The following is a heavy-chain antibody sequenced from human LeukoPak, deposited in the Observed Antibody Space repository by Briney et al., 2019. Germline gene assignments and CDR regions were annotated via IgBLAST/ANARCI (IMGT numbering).Heavy chain of an antibody. CDR3: ARDLLAGYYYMDV. J-gene: IGHJ6*03. V-gene: IGHV4-31*03. D-gene: IGHD3-10*01. CDR1: GGSISSGGYY. Sequence: TLSLTCTVSGGSISSGGYYWGWIRQHPGKGLEWIGYIYYSGSTYYNPSLKSRVTISVDTSKNQFSLKLSSVTAADTAVYYCARDLLAGYYYMDVWGKGTTVTVSS. CDR2: IYYSGST.